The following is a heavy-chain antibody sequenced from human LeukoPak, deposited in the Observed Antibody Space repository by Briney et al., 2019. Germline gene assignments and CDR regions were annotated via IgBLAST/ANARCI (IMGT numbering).Heavy chain of an antibody. CDR3: ARVFEWEPYDY. CDR2: INPNSGGT. Sequence: GASVKVSCKASGYTFTGYYIHWVRQAPGQGLEWMGRINPNSGGTNYAQKFQGRVTMTRDTSISTAYMDLSSLRSDDTAVYYCARVFEWEPYDYWGQGTLVTVSS. J-gene: IGHJ4*02. D-gene: IGHD1-26*01. CDR1: GYTFTGYY. V-gene: IGHV1-2*06.